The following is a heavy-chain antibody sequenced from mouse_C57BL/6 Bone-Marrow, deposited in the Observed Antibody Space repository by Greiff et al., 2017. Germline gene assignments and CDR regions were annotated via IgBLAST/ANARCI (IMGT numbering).Heavy chain of an antibody. CDR3: ASTTVVASFDY. CDR2: IDPNSGGT. J-gene: IGHJ2*01. V-gene: IGHV1-72*01. D-gene: IGHD1-1*01. Sequence: QVQLQQPGAELVKPGASVKLSCKASGYTFTSYWMHWVKQRPGRGLEWIGRIDPNSGGTKYNEKFKSKATMTVDKPSSTAYMPLSSLTSEYSADYYCASTTVVASFDYWGQGTTLTVSS. CDR1: GYTFTSYW.